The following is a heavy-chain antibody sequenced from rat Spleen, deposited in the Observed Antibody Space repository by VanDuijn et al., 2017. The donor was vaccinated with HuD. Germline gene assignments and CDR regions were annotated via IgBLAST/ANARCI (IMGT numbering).Heavy chain of an antibody. J-gene: IGHJ2*01. CDR1: GFSLISYA. D-gene: IGHD1-12*03. Sequence: QVRLKESGPGLVQPSQTLSLTCTVSGFSLISYAVNWVRQPPGKGLEWMGGVWGDGSTNYNSALKSRLSISRDTSKSQVFLKMNNLQTEDTAMYFCATQHYYDGYYRDNWGQGVMVTVSS. CDR2: VWGDGST. V-gene: IGHV2S61*01. CDR3: ATQHYYDGYYRDN.